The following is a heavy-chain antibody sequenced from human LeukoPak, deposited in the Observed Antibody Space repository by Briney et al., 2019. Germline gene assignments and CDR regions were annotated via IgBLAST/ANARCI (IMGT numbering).Heavy chain of an antibody. CDR1: GGTFSSYA. CDR3: ARIGVVVITDDAFDI. CDR2: IIPIFGTA. J-gene: IGHJ3*02. V-gene: IGHV1-69*13. D-gene: IGHD3-22*01. Sequence: SVKVSCKASGGTFSSYAISWVRQAPGQGLEWMGGIIPIFGTANYAQKFQGRVTITADESTSTAYMELSSLRSEDTAVYYCARIGVVVITDDAFDIWGQGTMVTVSS.